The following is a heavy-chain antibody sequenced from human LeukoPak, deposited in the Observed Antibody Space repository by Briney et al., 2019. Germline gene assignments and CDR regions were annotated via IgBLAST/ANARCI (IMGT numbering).Heavy chain of an antibody. D-gene: IGHD2-15*01. Sequence: GGSLRLSCAASGFTFDDYAMSWVRQVPGKGLEWVSGINWNGGRTGYADSVKGRFTISRDNAKNSLYLQMNSLRAEDTALYYCARDRFNRGMGPFDYWGQGTLVIVSS. J-gene: IGHJ4*02. V-gene: IGHV3-20*04. CDR2: INWNGGRT. CDR3: ARDRFNRGMGPFDY. CDR1: GFTFDDYA.